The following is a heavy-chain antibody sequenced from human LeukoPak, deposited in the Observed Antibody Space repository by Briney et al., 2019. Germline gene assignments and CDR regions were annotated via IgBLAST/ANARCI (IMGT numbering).Heavy chain of an antibody. D-gene: IGHD6-19*01. V-gene: IGHV1-8*03. Sequence: ASVKVSCKASGYTFTSYDINWVRQATGQGLEWMGWMNPNSGNTGYAQKFQGRVTITRNTSISTAYMELSSLRSEDTAVYYCARLSLRSGWYIYWGQGTLVTVSS. CDR3: ARLSLRSGWYIY. CDR1: GYTFTSYD. CDR2: MNPNSGNT. J-gene: IGHJ4*02.